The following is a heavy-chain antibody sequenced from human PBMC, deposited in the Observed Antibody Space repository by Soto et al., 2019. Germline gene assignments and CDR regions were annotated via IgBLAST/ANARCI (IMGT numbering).Heavy chain of an antibody. J-gene: IGHJ6*02. V-gene: IGHV4-59*01. CDR1: GASIINYY. Sequence: SETLSLTCTVSGASIINYYWAWIRQSPGGGLESIGYVSNTATTTYNPSLKSRVTISVDTSKNQFYLKLSSVTAADTAVYYCARDRGLDYGGNAPYYYGMDVWGQGTTVTVSS. CDR2: VSNTATT. D-gene: IGHD4-17*01. CDR3: ARDRGLDYGGNAPYYYGMDV.